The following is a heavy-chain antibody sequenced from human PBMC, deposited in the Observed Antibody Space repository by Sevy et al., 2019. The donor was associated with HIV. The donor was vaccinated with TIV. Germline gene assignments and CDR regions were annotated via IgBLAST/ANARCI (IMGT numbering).Heavy chain of an antibody. CDR1: GFTFSHAW. J-gene: IGHJ6*02. CDR3: TNEVYGDLSYGMDV. Sequence: GSLRLSCAGSGFTFSHAWMTWVRQAPGKGLEWVGRIKSKTAGGTTDYSAPVKGGFTISRDDSETTMYLQMNSLKTEDTAVYYCTNEVYGDLSYGMDVWGQGTTVTVSS. V-gene: IGHV3-15*05. D-gene: IGHD4-17*01. CDR2: IKSKTAGGTT.